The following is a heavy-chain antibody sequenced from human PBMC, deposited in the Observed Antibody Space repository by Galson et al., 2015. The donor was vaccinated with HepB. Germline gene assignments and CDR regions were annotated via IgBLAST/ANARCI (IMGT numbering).Heavy chain of an antibody. CDR1: GFAFSSYG. V-gene: IGHV3-30*18. J-gene: IGHJ4*02. D-gene: IGHD3-10*01. Sequence: SLRLSCAASGFAFSSYGMHWVRQDPGRGLEWVAVTSYDGSDKYYGDSVKGRFTISRVNSKNTLYLQMNSLRAEDTAVYYCAKGGPYYYGSGSPLDYWGQGTLVTVAS. CDR2: TSYDGSDK. CDR3: AKGGPYYYGSGSPLDY.